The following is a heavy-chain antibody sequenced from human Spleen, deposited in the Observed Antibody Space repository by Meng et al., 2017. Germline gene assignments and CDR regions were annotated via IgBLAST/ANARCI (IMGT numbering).Heavy chain of an antibody. Sequence: EVQLLESGGCLVQPGVSLRLSCAASGFTFSNNAMGWVRQAPEKGLDWVSTISRSGTTTYYADSVKGRFTIPRDISKNTLYLQMNSLRADDTAVYYCVKEGQLGYFDSWGHGTLVTVSS. D-gene: IGHD1-1*01. CDR3: VKEGQLGYFDS. CDR1: GFTFSNNA. CDR2: ISRSGTTT. V-gene: IGHV3-23*01. J-gene: IGHJ4*01.